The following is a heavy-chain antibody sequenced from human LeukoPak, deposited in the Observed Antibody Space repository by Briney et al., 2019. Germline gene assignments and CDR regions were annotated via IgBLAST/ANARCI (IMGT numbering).Heavy chain of an antibody. V-gene: IGHV3-7*01. D-gene: IGHD3-22*01. CDR1: GFTFSSYS. Sequence: GGSLRLSCAASGFTFSSYSMSWVRQAPGKGLEWVANIKQDGSEKYYVDSVKGRFTISRDNAKNSLYLQMNSLRAEDTAVYYCARDLYRIVVVPHYFDYWGQGTLVTVSS. CDR2: IKQDGSEK. CDR3: ARDLYRIVVVPHYFDY. J-gene: IGHJ4*02.